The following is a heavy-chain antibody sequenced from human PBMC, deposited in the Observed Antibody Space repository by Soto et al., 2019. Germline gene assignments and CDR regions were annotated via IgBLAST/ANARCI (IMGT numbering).Heavy chain of an antibody. V-gene: IGHV4-59*11. CDR2: IYDNGNT. CDR3: ARSTVRHAFDI. J-gene: IGHJ3*02. Sequence: LSLTCTVSGDSSSSHYWNCIRQPPGKGLEWIGHIYDNGNTNYNPSLRTRVTISLDTSKRQFSLRLTSVTAADTAIYFCARSTVRHAFDIWDQGTVVTVSS. CDR1: GDSSSSHY. D-gene: IGHD4-4*01.